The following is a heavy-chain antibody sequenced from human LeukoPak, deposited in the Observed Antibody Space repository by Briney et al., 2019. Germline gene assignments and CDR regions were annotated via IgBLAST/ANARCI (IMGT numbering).Heavy chain of an antibody. CDR3: ARDLTFGGVITYYDY. Sequence: GGSLRLSCAASGFTVSSNYMSWVRQAPGKGLEWVANIKQDGSEKYYVDSVRGRFTISRDNAKNSLYLQMNSLRAEDTAVYYCARDLTFGGVITYYDYWGQGTLVTVSS. CDR1: GFTVSSNY. J-gene: IGHJ4*02. CDR2: IKQDGSEK. V-gene: IGHV3-7*01. D-gene: IGHD3-16*02.